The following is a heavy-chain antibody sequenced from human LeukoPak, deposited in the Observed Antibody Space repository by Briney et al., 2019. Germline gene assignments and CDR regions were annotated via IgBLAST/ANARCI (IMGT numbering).Heavy chain of an antibody. Sequence: RWASVKVSCKASGYTVTSYYMHWVRQAPGQGLEWMGIINPSGGSTSYAQKFQGRVTMTRDMSTSTVYMELSSLRSADTAVYYCARGDRATVTLYWGQGTLVTVST. CDR3: ARGDRATVTLY. CDR1: GYTVTSYY. J-gene: IGHJ4*02. CDR2: INPSGGST. V-gene: IGHV1-46*01. D-gene: IGHD4-17*01.